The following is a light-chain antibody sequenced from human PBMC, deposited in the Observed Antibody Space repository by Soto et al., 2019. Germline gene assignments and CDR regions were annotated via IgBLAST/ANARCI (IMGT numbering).Light chain of an antibody. CDR2: APS. CDR3: QQYNSYYPWT. CDR1: QSISSY. J-gene: IGKJ1*01. V-gene: IGKV1-16*01. Sequence: DIQMTQSPSSLSASVGGRVAITCRASQSISSYLNWYQQKPXKAPKLLXXAPSSLQSGVPSRFSGSGSGTEFTLTISSLQPDDFANYYCQQYNSYYPWTFGQGTKVDIK.